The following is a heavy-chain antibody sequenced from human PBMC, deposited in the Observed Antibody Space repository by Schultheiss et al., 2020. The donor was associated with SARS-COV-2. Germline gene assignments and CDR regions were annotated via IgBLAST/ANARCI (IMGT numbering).Heavy chain of an antibody. D-gene: IGHD3-3*01. V-gene: IGHV4-59*12. CDR3: ARVFGGLSAFDI. CDR2: IYYSGST. J-gene: IGHJ3*02. CDR1: GGSISSYY. Sequence: SETLSLTCTVSGGSISSYYWSWIRQPPGKGLEWIGYIYYSGSTNYNPSLKSRVTISVDTSKNQFSLKLSSVTAADTAVYYCARVFGGLSAFDIWGQGTMVTVSS.